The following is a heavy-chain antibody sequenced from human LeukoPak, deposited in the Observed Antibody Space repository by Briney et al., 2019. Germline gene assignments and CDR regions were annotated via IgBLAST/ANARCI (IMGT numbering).Heavy chain of an antibody. CDR1: GGSISSSSYY. Sequence: PSETLSLTCTVSGGSISSSSYYWGWIRQPPGKGLEWIGSIYYSGSTYYNPSLKSRVTISVDTSKNQFSLKLSSVTAADTAVYYCARGPEQQLVLPFDYWGQGTLVTVSS. D-gene: IGHD6-13*01. J-gene: IGHJ4*02. V-gene: IGHV4-39*07. CDR2: IYYSGST. CDR3: ARGPEQQLVLPFDY.